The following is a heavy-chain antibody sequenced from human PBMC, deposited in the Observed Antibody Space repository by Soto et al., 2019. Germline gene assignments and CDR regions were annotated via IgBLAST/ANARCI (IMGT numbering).Heavy chain of an antibody. CDR2: ISGSGGST. V-gene: IGHV3-23*01. J-gene: IGHJ6*02. CDR3: AKDEAAAGGYYYYGMDV. D-gene: IGHD6-13*01. CDR1: GFTFSSYA. Sequence: GGSLRLSCAASGFTFSSYAMSWVRQAPGKGLEWVSAISGSGGSTYYADSVKGRFTISRDNSKNTLYLQMNSLRAEDTAVYYCAKDEAAAGGYYYYGMDVWGQGTTVTVS.